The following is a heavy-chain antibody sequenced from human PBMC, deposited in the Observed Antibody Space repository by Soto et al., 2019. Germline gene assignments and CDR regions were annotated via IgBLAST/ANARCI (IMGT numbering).Heavy chain of an antibody. D-gene: IGHD3-22*01. CDR1: GGPFRGYY. CDR3: ARGHITMIASAFDI. J-gene: IGHJ3*02. CDR2: INHSGST. Sequence: SETLSLTCAVYGGPFRGYYWSWIRQPPGKGLEWIGEINHSGSTNYNPSLKSRVTISVDTSKNQFSLKLSSVTAADTAVYYCARGHITMIASAFDIWGQGTMVTV. V-gene: IGHV4-34*01.